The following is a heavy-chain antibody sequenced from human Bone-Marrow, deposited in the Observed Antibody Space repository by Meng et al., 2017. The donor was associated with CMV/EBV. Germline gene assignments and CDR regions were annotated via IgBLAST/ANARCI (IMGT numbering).Heavy chain of an antibody. CDR2: INSDGSST. CDR3: ASLTGPHNTAN. D-gene: IGHD1-14*01. V-gene: IGHV3-74*01. J-gene: IGHJ4*02. Sequence: SCAASGLTVSSYGMHWVRQAPGKGLVWVSRINSDGSSTSYADSVKGRFTISRDNAKNSLYLQMNSLRAEDTAVYYCASLTGPHNTANWGQGTLVTVSS. CDR1: GLTVSSYG.